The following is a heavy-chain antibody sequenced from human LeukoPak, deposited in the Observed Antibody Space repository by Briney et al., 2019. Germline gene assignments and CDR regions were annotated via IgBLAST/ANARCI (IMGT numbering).Heavy chain of an antibody. CDR2: VSSSSSNT. CDR3: ASLSNTDKDDY. Sequence: GGSLRLSCAASGFSFGSYSMNWVRQAPGKGLEWVSYVSSSSSNTYYADSVMGRFTISRDNAKNSLYLQLNSLRAEDTAVFYCASLSNTDKDDYWGQGTLVTVSS. CDR1: GFSFGSYS. J-gene: IGHJ4*02. D-gene: IGHD1/OR15-1a*01. V-gene: IGHV3-48*01.